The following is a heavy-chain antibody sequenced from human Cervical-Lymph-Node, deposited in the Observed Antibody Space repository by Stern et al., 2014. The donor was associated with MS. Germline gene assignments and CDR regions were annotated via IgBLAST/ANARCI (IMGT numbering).Heavy chain of an antibody. J-gene: IGHJ5*02. CDR1: GGSISSSSYY. Sequence: QLQLQESGPGLVKPSETLSLTCTVSGGSISSSSYYWGWIRQPPGKGLEWIGSIYYSGSTYYNPSLKSRVTISVDTSQNPFSLKRSSVTAADTAVYYCARWAYSSGWYNWFDPWGQGTLVTVSS. CDR3: ARWAYSSGWYNWFDP. CDR2: IYYSGST. D-gene: IGHD3-22*01. V-gene: IGHV4-39*01.